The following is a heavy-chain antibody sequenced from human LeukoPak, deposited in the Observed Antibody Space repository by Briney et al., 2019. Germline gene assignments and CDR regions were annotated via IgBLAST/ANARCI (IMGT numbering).Heavy chain of an antibody. Sequence: GGSLRLSCAASGFTFSIYSMSWVRQAPGKGLEWVSAISCSCGSTYYADSVKGRFTISRDNSKNTLYLQMNSLRAEDTAVYYCAKERESNWFDPWGQGTLVTVS. CDR1: GFTFSIYS. CDR2: ISCSCGST. J-gene: IGHJ5*02. CDR3: AKERESNWFDP. V-gene: IGHV3-23*01.